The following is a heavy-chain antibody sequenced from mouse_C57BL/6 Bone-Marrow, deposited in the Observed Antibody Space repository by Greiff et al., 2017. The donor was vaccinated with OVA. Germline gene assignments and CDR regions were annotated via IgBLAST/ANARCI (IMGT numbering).Heavy chain of an antibody. J-gene: IGHJ3*01. Sequence: DVMLVESGGGLVQPKGSLKLSCAASGFSFNTYAMNWVRQAPGKGLEWVARIRSKSNNYATYYADSVKDRFTISRDDSESMLYLQMNNLKTEDTAMYYCVRGSYYGSPFAYWGQGTLVTVSA. CDR1: GFSFNTYA. V-gene: IGHV10-1*01. CDR3: VRGSYYGSPFAY. D-gene: IGHD1-1*01. CDR2: IRSKSNNYAT.